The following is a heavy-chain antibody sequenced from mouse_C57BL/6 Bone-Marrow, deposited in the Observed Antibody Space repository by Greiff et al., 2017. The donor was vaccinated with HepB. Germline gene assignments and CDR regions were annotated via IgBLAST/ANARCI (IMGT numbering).Heavy chain of an antibody. Sequence: VKVVESGPGLVAPSQSLSITCTVSGFSLTSYGVHWVRQPPGKGLEWLVVIWSDGSTTYNSALKSRLSISKDNSKSQVFLKMNSLQTDDTAMYYCARQRDYVLYAMDYWGQGTSVTVSS. J-gene: IGHJ4*01. V-gene: IGHV2-6-1*01. D-gene: IGHD2-4*01. CDR2: IWSDGST. CDR1: GFSLTSYG. CDR3: ARQRDYVLYAMDY.